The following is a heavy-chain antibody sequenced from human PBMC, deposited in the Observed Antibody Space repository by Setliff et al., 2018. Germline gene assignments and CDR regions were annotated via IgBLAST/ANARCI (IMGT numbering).Heavy chain of an antibody. CDR1: GSAISSGHY. Sequence: PSETLSLTCAVSGSAISSGHYWGWVRQPPGKGLEWIASVYHRGTTYYNPSLKSRVTTSVDTSKNQFSLKLISVTAAVTAVYYCAKDKYSFGSGIYWNSFDLWGQGTMVTVSS. CDR2: VYHRGTT. D-gene: IGHD3-10*01. CDR3: AKDKYSFGSGIYWNSFDL. J-gene: IGHJ3*01. V-gene: IGHV4-38-2*02.